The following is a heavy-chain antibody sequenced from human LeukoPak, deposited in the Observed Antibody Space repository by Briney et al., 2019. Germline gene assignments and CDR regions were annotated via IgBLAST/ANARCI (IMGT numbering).Heavy chain of an antibody. D-gene: IGHD2-21*02. CDR1: GCTVSSTY. Sequence: PGGSLRLSCAASGCTVSSTYVSWVRQAPGKGLEWVSVIYSGGATYYADSVKGRFTISRDNFKNTVHLQMNSLRVEDTAVYYCVTLYSTRVTDDYWGQGTLVTVSS. CDR3: VTLYSTRVTDDY. J-gene: IGHJ4*02. CDR2: IYSGGAT. V-gene: IGHV3-53*01.